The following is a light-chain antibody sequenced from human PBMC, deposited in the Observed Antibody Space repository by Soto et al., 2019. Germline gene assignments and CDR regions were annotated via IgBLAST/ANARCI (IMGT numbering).Light chain of an antibody. Sequence: IVLTQSPATMSLSPGERATLSCMASQSVSLNLAWYQQKPGQAPRLLPYGASTRATGIPARFSGSGSGTELTLTISSLQSEDFAVYYCQQYTNWPPNTFGQGTRLEI. CDR3: QQYTNWPPNT. CDR2: GAS. CDR1: QSVSLN. J-gene: IGKJ5*01. V-gene: IGKV3-15*01.